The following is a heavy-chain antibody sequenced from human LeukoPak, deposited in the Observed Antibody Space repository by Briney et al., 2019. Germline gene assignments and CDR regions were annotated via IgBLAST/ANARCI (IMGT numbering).Heavy chain of an antibody. Sequence: SETLSLTCNVSGGSIKSHYWSWIRQPPGKGLEWIGNIYHSGSTNYNPSLRSRVIISVDTSKNQFSLKLRSVTAADTAVYYCARDRAKDYYDSSGYYLDAFNIWGQGTMVTVSS. CDR1: GGSIKSHY. CDR3: ARDRAKDYYDSSGYYLDAFNI. J-gene: IGHJ3*02. D-gene: IGHD3-22*01. V-gene: IGHV4-59*11. CDR2: IYHSGST.